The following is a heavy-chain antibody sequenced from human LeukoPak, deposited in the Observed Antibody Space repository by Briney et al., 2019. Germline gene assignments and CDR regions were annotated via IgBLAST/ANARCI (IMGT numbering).Heavy chain of an antibody. CDR1: GFTFSSYA. CDR2: ISGSGGST. J-gene: IGHJ3*02. V-gene: IGHV3-23*01. CDR3: VKDPRTPGDAFDI. Sequence: GGSLRLSCAASGFTFSSYAMSWVRQAPGKGLEWVSAISGSGGSTYYADSVKGRFTISRDNSKNTLYLQMSSLRAEDTAVYYCVKDPRTPGDAFDIWGQGTMVTVSS.